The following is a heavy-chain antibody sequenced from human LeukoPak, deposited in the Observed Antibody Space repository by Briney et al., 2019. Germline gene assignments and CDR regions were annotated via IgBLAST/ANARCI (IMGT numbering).Heavy chain of an antibody. J-gene: IGHJ4*02. Sequence: GGAPSLSLSASAFPFHSYGMHRVRPAPGEGLGWGGYFQYDRTNEQYAHSVRGRFRISRDNSKNTLYLQMNSLRAEDTAVYYCAKDLGVGSGWYLGDYWGQGTLVTVSS. CDR3: AKDLGVGSGWYLGDY. V-gene: IGHV3-30*02. CDR2: FQYDRTNE. CDR1: AFPFHSYG. D-gene: IGHD6-19*01.